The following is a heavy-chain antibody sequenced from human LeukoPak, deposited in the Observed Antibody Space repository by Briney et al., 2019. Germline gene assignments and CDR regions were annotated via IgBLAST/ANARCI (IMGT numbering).Heavy chain of an antibody. CDR3: AKSSYYYDSSASDY. D-gene: IGHD3-22*01. V-gene: IGHV3-23*01. CDR2: ISGGGGNT. CDR1: GNYW. J-gene: IGHJ4*02. Sequence: GGSLRLSCAASGNYWMHWVRQAPGKGLEWVSAISGGGGNTFYADSVKGRFTISRDNSKNTLYLQMNSLRAEDTAVYYCAKSSYYYDSSASDYWGQGTLVTVSS.